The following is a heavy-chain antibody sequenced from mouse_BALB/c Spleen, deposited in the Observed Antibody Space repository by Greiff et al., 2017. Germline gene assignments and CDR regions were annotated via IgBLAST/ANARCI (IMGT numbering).Heavy chain of an antibody. V-gene: IGHV1-54*01. J-gene: IGHJ4*01. Sequence: VQLQQSGAELVRPGTSVKVSCKASGYAFTNYLIEWVKQRPGQGLEWIGVINPGSGGTNYNEKFKGKATLTADKSSSTAYMQLSSLTSDDSAVYFCARLYYGGGRPMDYWGQGTSVTVSS. CDR1: GYAFTNYL. CDR3: ARLYYGGGRPMDY. D-gene: IGHD1-1*02. CDR2: INPGSGGT.